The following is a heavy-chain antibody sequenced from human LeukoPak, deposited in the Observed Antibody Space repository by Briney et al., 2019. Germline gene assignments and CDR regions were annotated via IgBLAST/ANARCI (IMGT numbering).Heavy chain of an antibody. CDR2: VNGSGVVT. Sequence: GESLRLSCAASGFTFSNNAMSWVRQAPGKGLEWVSAVNGSGVVTHYAASVRGRFTISRDNSKNTLYLEMNSLRAEDTAVYYCAKGMNNAPEYWGQGTLVTVSS. V-gene: IGHV3-23*01. CDR1: GFTFSNNA. D-gene: IGHD1-14*01. CDR3: AKGMNNAPEY. J-gene: IGHJ4*02.